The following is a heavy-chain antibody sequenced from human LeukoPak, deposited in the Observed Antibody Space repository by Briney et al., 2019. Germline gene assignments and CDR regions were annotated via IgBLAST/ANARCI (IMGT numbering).Heavy chain of an antibody. D-gene: IGHD1-1*01. CDR3: ARDVLERRREFDY. J-gene: IGHJ4*02. CDR1: GFTFSSYE. V-gene: IGHV3-48*03. Sequence: PGGSLRLSCAASGFTFSSYEMNWVRQAPGKGLEWLSHITSSGNTIYYADSVKGRFTISRDNAKNSLYLQMNSLRSEGTVVYYCARDVLERRREFDYWGQGTLVTVYS. CDR2: ITSSGNTI.